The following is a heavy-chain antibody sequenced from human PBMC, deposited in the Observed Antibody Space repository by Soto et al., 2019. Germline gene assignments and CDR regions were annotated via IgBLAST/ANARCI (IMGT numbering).Heavy chain of an antibody. CDR2: ISGSGGST. CDR3: AKGSDSGSYSWFDP. D-gene: IGHD1-26*01. V-gene: IGHV3-23*01. CDR1: GFTFSSYA. J-gene: IGHJ5*02. Sequence: LRLSCAASGFTFSSYAMSWVRQAPGKGLEWVSAISGSGGSTYYADSVKGRFTISRDNSKNTLYLQMNSLRAEDTAVYYCAKGSDSGSYSWFDPWGQGTLVTVSS.